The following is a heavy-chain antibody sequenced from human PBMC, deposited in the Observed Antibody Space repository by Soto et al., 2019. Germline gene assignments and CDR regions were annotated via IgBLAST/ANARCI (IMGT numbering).Heavy chain of an antibody. D-gene: IGHD1-26*01. CDR1: SISTYY. Sequence: QVQLQESGPGLVKPSETLSLTCTVDSISTYYWNWIRQPPGKGLEWIGYIYYMGRTNYNSSLKSRVTISIDPSNNQFSLKQSSVTAADTAIYYCARDVVGATHFDYWGQGAPVTVSS. V-gene: IGHV4-59*01. J-gene: IGHJ4*02. CDR2: IYYMGRT. CDR3: ARDVVGATHFDY.